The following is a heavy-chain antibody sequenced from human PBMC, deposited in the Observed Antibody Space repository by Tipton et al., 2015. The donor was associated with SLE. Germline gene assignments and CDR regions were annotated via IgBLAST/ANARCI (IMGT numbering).Heavy chain of an antibody. CDR1: GGSINRSTYY. J-gene: IGHJ4*02. CDR3: ARAAGDFGDHFDN. D-gene: IGHD3-10*01. Sequence: GLVKPSETLSLTCTVSGGSINRSTYYWGWIRQPPGKGLEWIGHIYSTGSAFYNPSLDSRVYISLDTSKNQFSLKVTSVTAADTAVYYCARAAGDFGDHFDNWGQGILVTVSS. CDR2: IYSTGSA. V-gene: IGHV4-31*03.